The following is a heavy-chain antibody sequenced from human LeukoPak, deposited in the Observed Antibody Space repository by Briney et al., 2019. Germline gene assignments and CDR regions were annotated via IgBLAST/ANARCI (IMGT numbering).Heavy chain of an antibody. J-gene: IGHJ4*02. D-gene: IGHD6-13*01. CDR2: IIPIFGTA. CDR3: ARSPGIAVAELD. Sequence: GASVKVSCKASGGTFSSYAISWVRQAPGQGLEWMGRIIPIFGTANYAQKFQGRVTITTDESTSTAYMELSSLRSEDTAVYYCARSPGIAVAELDWGQGTLVTVSS. CDR1: GGTFSSYA. V-gene: IGHV1-69*05.